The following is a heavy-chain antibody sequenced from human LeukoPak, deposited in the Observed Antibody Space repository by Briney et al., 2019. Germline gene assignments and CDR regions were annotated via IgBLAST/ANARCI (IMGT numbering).Heavy chain of an antibody. D-gene: IGHD3-22*01. V-gene: IGHV3-30*02. Sequence: GGSLRLSCATSGFTFSSYGMHCVRQAPGKGLEWVAFIRYDGSNKYYADSVKGRFTISRDNSKNTLYLQMNSLRSDDTAVYYCARGDLYYYDSSGHYFDYWGQGTLVTVSS. J-gene: IGHJ4*02. CDR3: ARGDLYYYDSSGHYFDY. CDR2: IRYDGSNK. CDR1: GFTFSSYG.